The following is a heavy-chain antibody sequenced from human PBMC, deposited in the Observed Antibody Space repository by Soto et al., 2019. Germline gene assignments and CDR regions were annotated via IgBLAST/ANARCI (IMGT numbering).Heavy chain of an antibody. V-gene: IGHV3-11*01. CDR1: GFTFSDYY. J-gene: IGHJ4*02. Sequence: QVQLVESGGGLVKPGGSLRLSCTVSGFTFSDYYMNWIRQAPGKGLEWVSYISSSGSTIYYADSVKGRFNVSRDNAKNSLYLQMNSLRAEDMAVYYWVREVDSGWRNPLFDYWGQGTLVNVSS. D-gene: IGHD6-19*01. CDR3: VREVDSGWRNPLFDY. CDR2: ISSSGSTI.